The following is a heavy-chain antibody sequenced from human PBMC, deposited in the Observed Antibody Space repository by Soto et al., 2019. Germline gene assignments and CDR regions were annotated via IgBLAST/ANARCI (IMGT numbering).Heavy chain of an antibody. Sequence: PSETLSLTCTVSGGSISSSGYYWGWLRQPPGKGLEWIGSIYYSGSTYYNPSLKSRVTISVDTSKNQFSLKLSSVTAADTAVYYCARDGRIYDFLTGYTDRPDWFDLWAQGTLVTGSS. J-gene: IGHJ5*02. CDR3: ARDGRIYDFLTGYTDRPDWFDL. D-gene: IGHD3-9*01. CDR1: GGSISSSGYY. CDR2: IYYSGST. V-gene: IGHV4-39*01.